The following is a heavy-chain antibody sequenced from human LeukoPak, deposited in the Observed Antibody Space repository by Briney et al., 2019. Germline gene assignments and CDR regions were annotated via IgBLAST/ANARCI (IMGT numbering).Heavy chain of an antibody. J-gene: IGHJ3*01. CDR1: GYTFSDYY. D-gene: IGHD3-22*01. V-gene: IGHV1-2*02. CDR2: IDPHSGGT. Sequence: ASVTVSCKASGYTFSDYYIHWVRQAPGQGLEWMGWIDPHSGGTNYAQKFQGRVTMTRDTSISTAYMELSRLRSDETALYYCAREYYDSSGRKHGFDVWRQGTMATV. CDR3: AREYYDSSGRKHGFDV.